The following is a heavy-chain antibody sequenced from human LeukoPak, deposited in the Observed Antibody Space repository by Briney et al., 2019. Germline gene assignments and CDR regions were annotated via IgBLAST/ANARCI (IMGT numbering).Heavy chain of an antibody. D-gene: IGHD1-26*01. CDR2: YYPGDSDT. CDR1: GYSFTTYW. J-gene: IGHJ4*02. CDR3: ARHQIVGATRSPFDY. V-gene: IGHV5-51*01. Sequence: GGSLKISCKGSGYSFTTYWIGWVPQITGKGLEWMGIYYPGDSDTRYSPSFQGQVTISADKTISTAYLQWSSLKASDTAMYYCARHQIVGATRSPFDYWGQGTLVTVSS.